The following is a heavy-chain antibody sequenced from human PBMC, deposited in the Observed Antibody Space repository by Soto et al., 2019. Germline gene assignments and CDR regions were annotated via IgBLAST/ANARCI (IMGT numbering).Heavy chain of an antibody. CDR3: TRGPRSTSTGTGAF. CDR1: VFTFSMYW. CDR2: INDDGIST. Sequence: PGGSLRLSCAASVFTFSMYWMHWVRQVPGKGPEWVSRINDDGISTNYADSVKGRFTISRDNAKNTLYLQMNALRVEDTAVYYCTRGPRSTSTGTGAFWGQGTLVTVSS. V-gene: IGHV3-74*01. J-gene: IGHJ4*02. D-gene: IGHD1-1*01.